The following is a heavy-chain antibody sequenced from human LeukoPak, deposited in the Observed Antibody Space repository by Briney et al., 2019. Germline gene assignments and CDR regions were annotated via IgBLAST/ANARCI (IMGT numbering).Heavy chain of an antibody. CDR1: GFTFSSYW. V-gene: IGHV3-7*01. J-gene: IGHJ6*03. CDR3: AREVVPPYYMDV. D-gene: IGHD2-15*01. Sequence: GGSLRLSCAASGFTFSSYWMSWVRQAPGKGLEWVANIKQDGSEKYYVDSVKGRFTISRDNSKNTLYLQMNSLRAEDTAVYYCAREVVPPYYMDVWGKGTTVTVSS. CDR2: IKQDGSEK.